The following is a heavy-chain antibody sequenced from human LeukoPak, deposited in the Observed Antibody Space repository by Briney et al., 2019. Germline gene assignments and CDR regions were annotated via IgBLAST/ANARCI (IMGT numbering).Heavy chain of an antibody. D-gene: IGHD3-3*01. CDR3: ARESLILEWSQRVRWFDP. V-gene: IGHV1-18*01. Sequence: ASVKVSCKASGYTFTSYGISWVRQAPGQGLEWMGWISAYNGNTNYAQKLQGRVTMTTDTSTSTAYMELRSLRSDDTAVYYWARESLILEWSQRVRWFDPWGQGTLVTVSS. J-gene: IGHJ5*02. CDR2: ISAYNGNT. CDR1: GYTFTSYG.